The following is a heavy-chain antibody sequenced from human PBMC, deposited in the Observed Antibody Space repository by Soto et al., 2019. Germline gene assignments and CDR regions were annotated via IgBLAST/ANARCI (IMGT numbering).Heavy chain of an antibody. V-gene: IGHV3-66*01. D-gene: IGHD2-15*01. J-gene: IGHJ4*02. Sequence: EVQLVESGGGLVQPGGSLRLSCAASGFTVSSNYMSWVRQAPGKGLEWVSVIYSGGSTYYADSVKGRFTISRDNSENTLYLQMNSLTAEDTAVYYCARTCSGGTCSFDYWGQGTVVTVSS. CDR2: IYSGGST. CDR3: ARTCSGGTCSFDY. CDR1: GFTVSSNY.